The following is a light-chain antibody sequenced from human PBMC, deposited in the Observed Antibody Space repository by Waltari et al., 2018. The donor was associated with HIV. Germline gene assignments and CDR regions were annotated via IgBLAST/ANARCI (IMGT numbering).Light chain of an antibody. CDR3: AAWDDSLHGGV. J-gene: IGLJ1*01. Sequence: QSELTQPPSASGTPGQRVTFSCSGSSSNIGSNAVNWYQHLPGTAPKLLIYNHNQRPSGVPDRCSGSKAGTSASLAITGLQSEDEAYYYCAAWDDSLHGGVFGTGTKVTVV. CDR1: SSNIGSNA. CDR2: NHN. V-gene: IGLV1-44*01.